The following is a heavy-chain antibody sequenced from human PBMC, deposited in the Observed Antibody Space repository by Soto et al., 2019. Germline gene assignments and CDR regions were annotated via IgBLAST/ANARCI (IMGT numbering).Heavy chain of an antibody. CDR2: ISGSGGST. D-gene: IGHD1-1*01. Sequence: VGSLRLSCGASGVTLSSYAMSGVRQAPGKGLEWVSAISGSGGSTYYADSVKGRFTISRDNSKNTLYLQMNSLRAEDTAVYYCAKERAPVPTGAFDIWGQGTMVTVSS. CDR1: GVTLSSYA. CDR3: AKERAPVPTGAFDI. J-gene: IGHJ3*02. V-gene: IGHV3-23*01.